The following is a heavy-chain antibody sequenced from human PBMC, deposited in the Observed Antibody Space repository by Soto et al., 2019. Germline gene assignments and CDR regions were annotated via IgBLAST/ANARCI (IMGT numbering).Heavy chain of an antibody. J-gene: IGHJ6*02. CDR2: ISAYNGNT. Sequence: QVQLVQSGAEVKKPGASVKVSCKASGYTFTSYGISWVRQAPGQGLEWMGWISAYNGNTSYAQKLQGRVTMTTDTSTSTAYMELRSLRSDDTAVYYCARASYYDSSGYSYYYYGMDVWGQGTTVTVSS. CDR1: GYTFTSYG. CDR3: ARASYYDSSGYSYYYYGMDV. D-gene: IGHD3-22*01. V-gene: IGHV1-18*01.